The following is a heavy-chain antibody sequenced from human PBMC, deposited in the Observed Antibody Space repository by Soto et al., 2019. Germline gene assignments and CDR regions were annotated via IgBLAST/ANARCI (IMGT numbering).Heavy chain of an antibody. CDR3: AREKGVEGEWLQIGRSWFDP. CDR2: INPRGGTT. D-gene: IGHD5-12*01. Sequence: QVQLVQSGTEVKKPGASVTVSCKASGDTFISYYIHWVRQAPGQGLEWMGIINPRGGTTSYGQKFRGRVTMTRDTSTSTVYMELSSLRSEDTAVYYSAREKGVEGEWLQIGRSWFDPWGQGSLVTVSS. V-gene: IGHV1-46*01. CDR1: GDTFISYY. J-gene: IGHJ5*02.